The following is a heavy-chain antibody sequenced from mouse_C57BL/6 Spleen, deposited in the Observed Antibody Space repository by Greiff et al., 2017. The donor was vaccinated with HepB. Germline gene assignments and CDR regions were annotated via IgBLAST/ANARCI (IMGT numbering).Heavy chain of an antibody. CDR2: IDPSDSYT. V-gene: IGHV1-69*01. J-gene: IGHJ2*01. CDR1: GYTFTSYW. CDR3: ARYKGYDYHYFDY. Sequence: QVQLQQPGAELVMPGASVKLSCKASGYTFTSYWMHWVKQRPGQGLEWIGEIDPSDSYTNYNQKFKGKSTLTVDKSSSTAYMQLSSLTSEDSAVYYCARYKGYDYHYFDYWGQGTTLTVSS. D-gene: IGHD2-4*01.